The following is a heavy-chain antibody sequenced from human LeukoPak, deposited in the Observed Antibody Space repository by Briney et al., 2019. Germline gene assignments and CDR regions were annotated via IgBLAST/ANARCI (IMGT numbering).Heavy chain of an antibody. V-gene: IGHV3-23*01. CDR3: AKGEWLPYYSDS. Sequence: PGGSLRLSCAASGFTFSSYAMSWVRQAPGKGLEWVSVISGSGGSTYYADSVKGRFTISRDNSKNTLYLQMNSLRVEDTAVYYCAKGEWLPYYSDSWGQGTLVTVSS. D-gene: IGHD5-12*01. CDR2: ISGSGGST. J-gene: IGHJ4*02. CDR1: GFTFSSYA.